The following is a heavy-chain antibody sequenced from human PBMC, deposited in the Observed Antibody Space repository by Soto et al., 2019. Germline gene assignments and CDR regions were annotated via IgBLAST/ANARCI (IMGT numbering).Heavy chain of an antibody. CDR2: ISSSSSSTI. Sequence: GGSLRLSCAASGFTFSSYSMNWVRQAPGKGLEWVSYISSSSSSTIYYADSVKGRFTISRDNAKNSLYLQMNSLRAEETAVYYCARVGRSGYCSGGSCYLQIHPASSYYYYYYMDVWGKGTTVTVSS. J-gene: IGHJ6*03. D-gene: IGHD2-15*01. V-gene: IGHV3-48*01. CDR3: ARVGRSGYCSGGSCYLQIHPASSYYYYYYMDV. CDR1: GFTFSSYS.